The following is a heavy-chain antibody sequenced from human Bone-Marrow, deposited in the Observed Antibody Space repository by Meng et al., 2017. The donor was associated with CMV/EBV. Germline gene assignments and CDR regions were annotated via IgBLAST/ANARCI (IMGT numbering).Heavy chain of an antibody. CDR3: AKYGNVKHIHYFFDH. CDR2: ISGNGETT. J-gene: IGHJ4*02. D-gene: IGHD2-21*01. V-gene: IGHV3-23*01. Sequence: GESLKISCAASGFTFSTNGMTWVRQGPGTGLEWVADISGNGETTYYADPVRGRFTISRDNSKNTLSLQMHNLAAEDTAVYYCAKYGNVKHIHYFFDHWGQGALVTVSS. CDR1: GFTFSTNG.